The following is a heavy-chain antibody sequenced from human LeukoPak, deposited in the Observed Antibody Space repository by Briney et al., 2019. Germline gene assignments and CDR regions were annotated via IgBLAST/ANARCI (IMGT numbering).Heavy chain of an antibody. CDR3: VKSLGYCSSTSCYGY. Sequence: GGSLRLSCSASGFTFSSYAMHWVRQAPGKGLEYVSAISSNGGSTYYADSVKGRFTISRDNSKNTLYLQMSSLRAEDTAVYYCVKSLGYCSSTSCYGYWGQGTLVTVSP. CDR1: GFTFSSYA. D-gene: IGHD2-2*01. J-gene: IGHJ4*02. CDR2: ISSNGGST. V-gene: IGHV3-64D*06.